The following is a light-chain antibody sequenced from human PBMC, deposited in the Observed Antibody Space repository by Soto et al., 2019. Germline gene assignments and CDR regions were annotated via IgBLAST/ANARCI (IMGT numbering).Light chain of an antibody. J-gene: IGLJ1*01. Sequence: QSALTQPASVSGSPGQPITISCTGSSSDVGAYDYVCWYQQHPGKAPRLLIHGVHNRSPGISGRFSASKSGLTASLTISGLQAEDEADYYCTAFSANRVYLFGPGTKVTVL. CDR2: GVH. CDR1: SSDVGAYDY. V-gene: IGLV2-14*01. CDR3: TAFSANRVYL.